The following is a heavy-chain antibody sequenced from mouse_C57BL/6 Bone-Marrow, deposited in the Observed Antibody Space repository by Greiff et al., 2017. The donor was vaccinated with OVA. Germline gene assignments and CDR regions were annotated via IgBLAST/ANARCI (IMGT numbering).Heavy chain of an antibody. D-gene: IGHD2-12*01. Sequence: QVQLQQPGAELVRPGSSVKLSCKASGYTFTSYWMHWVKQRPIQGLEWIGNIDPSDSETHYNQKFTDKATLTVDNSSSTAYMQLSSLTSENSAVYYCARGEGSYNGNYFDYWGQGTTLTVSS. V-gene: IGHV1-52*01. J-gene: IGHJ2*01. CDR3: ARGEGSYNGNYFDY. CDR1: GYTFTSYW. CDR2: IDPSDSET.